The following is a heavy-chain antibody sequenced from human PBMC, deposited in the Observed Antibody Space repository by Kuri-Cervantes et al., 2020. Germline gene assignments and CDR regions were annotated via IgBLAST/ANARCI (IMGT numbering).Heavy chain of an antibody. J-gene: IGHJ4*02. Sequence: GSLRLSCTVSGGSVSSGSYYWSWIRQPPGKGLEWIGYIYYSGSTNYNPSLKSRVTISVDTSENQFSLQLNSVTPEDTAVYYCAKGPVVGRSFYYFDYWGQGTLVTVSS. D-gene: IGHD3-16*02. CDR3: AKGPVVGRSFYYFDY. CDR2: IYYSGST. V-gene: IGHV4-61*01. CDR1: GGSVSSGSYY.